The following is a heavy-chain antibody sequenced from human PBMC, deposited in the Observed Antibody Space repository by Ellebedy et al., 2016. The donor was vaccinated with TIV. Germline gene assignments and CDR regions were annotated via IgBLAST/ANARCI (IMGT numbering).Heavy chain of an antibody. CDR1: GFTFSNAW. Sequence: GESLKISCAASGFTFSNAWMNWVRQAPGKGLEWVGRIKIKTDGGTTAYAAPVKGRFTISRDDSKNTLYLQMNSLKTEDTAVYYCTTTMYYYDSGGYPTGDVLDIWGQGTMVTVSS. D-gene: IGHD3-22*01. J-gene: IGHJ3*02. V-gene: IGHV3-15*07. CDR2: IKIKTDGGTT. CDR3: TTTMYYYDSGGYPTGDVLDI.